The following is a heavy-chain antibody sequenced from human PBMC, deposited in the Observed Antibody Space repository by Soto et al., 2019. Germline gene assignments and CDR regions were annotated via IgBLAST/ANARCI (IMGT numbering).Heavy chain of an antibody. V-gene: IGHV4-4*07. CDR1: GDTITSFS. CDR2: ISTTGNT. CDR3: EGESGENWSYEAY. J-gene: IGHJ4*02. Sequence: SETLSLTCTVSGDTITSFSWNWIRQSAGKGLEWIGRISTTGNTHYNPSLESRVTMSLDTSKNQFSLKLTSVTAADTAVYYCEGESGENWSYEAYWGQGTLVTVS. D-gene: IGHD1-7*01.